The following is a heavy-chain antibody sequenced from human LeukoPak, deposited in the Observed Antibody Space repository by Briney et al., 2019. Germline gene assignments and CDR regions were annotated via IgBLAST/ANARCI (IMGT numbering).Heavy chain of an antibody. CDR3: AKGSDLVRCSGCSCASYDYFGLDV. CDR2: ISYDGRNQ. J-gene: IGHJ6*02. Sequence: PGGPLRLTCAASGFTFSSYGMHWVRQAPGKGLEWVAFISYDGRNQYNADSVKGRITVSRDNSDNTVLLEASSLSAEDTAIYSCAKGSDLVRCSGCSCASYDYFGLDVWGQGTTVTVSS. D-gene: IGHD3-16*01. V-gene: IGHV3-30*02. CDR1: GFTFSSYG.